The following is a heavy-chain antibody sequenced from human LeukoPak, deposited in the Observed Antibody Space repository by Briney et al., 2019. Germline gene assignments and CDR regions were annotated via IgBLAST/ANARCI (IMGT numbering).Heavy chain of an antibody. CDR2: MNPNSGNT. V-gene: IGHV1-8*03. J-gene: IGHJ4*02. CDR3: ARESGITIFGVPLDY. Sequence: GASVKVSCKASGYTFTSYDINWVRQATGQGLEWMGWMNPNSGNTGYAQKFQGRVTITRNTSISTAYMELSSLRCEDTAVYYCARESGITIFGVPLDYWGQGTLVTVSS. D-gene: IGHD3-3*01. CDR1: GYTFTSYD.